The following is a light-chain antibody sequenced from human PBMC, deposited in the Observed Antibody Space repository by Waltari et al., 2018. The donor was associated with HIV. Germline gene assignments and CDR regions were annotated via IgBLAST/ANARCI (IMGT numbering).Light chain of an antibody. CDR1: SSHVRNNY. CDR3: AAWDDRLSGRL. J-gene: IGLJ2*01. V-gene: IGLV1-47*01. Sequence: QSVLAQPRSVSGTPGQRVNISCSGSSSHVRNNYVYWYQQVPGVAPKLLIYRNNQRPCGVPDRCSGSKSGTAASLAISGLRNEDEAEDYCAAWDDRLSGRLFGGGTKVTVL. CDR2: RNN.